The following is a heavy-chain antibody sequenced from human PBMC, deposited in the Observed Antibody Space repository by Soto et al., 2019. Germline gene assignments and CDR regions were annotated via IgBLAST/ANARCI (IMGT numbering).Heavy chain of an antibody. CDR3: ARQGSWPYYYYGLDV. V-gene: IGHV1-18*01. CDR2: ISTYNGDT. Sequence: QVHLVQSGPEVRKPGASVKVSCEASGYTFTTSGISWVRQVPGQGLEWMGWISTYNGDTNSAQNFQGRVLMTADTSXXTAYMELMSLKSDDTAVYYCARQGSWPYYYYGLDVWGQGTTVTVSS. D-gene: IGHD1-26*01. J-gene: IGHJ6*02. CDR1: GYTFTTSG.